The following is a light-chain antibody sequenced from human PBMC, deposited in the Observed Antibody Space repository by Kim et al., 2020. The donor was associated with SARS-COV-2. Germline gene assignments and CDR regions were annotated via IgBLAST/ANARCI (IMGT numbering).Light chain of an antibody. CDR3: QQYDSSRWT. CDR1: QTVSSSY. V-gene: IGKV3-20*01. J-gene: IGKJ1*01. Sequence: EIVLTQSPGTLSLSPGERATLSCRASQTVSSSYLAWYQQKPGQAPRLLIYSASSRATGSPDRFSGSGSGTDFTLTISSLEPEDFAVYYCQQYDSSRWTFGQGTKVDIK. CDR2: SAS.